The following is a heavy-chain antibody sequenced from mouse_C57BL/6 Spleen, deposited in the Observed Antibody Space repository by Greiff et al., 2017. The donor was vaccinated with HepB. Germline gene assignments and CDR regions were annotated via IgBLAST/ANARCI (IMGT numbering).Heavy chain of an antibody. CDR3: ARFGGQLRFYFDY. J-gene: IGHJ2*01. D-gene: IGHD3-2*02. Sequence: VQLKQSGPELVKPGASVKIPCKASGYTFTDYNMDWVKQSHGKSLEWIGDINPNNGGTSYNQKFKGKATLTVDKSSITAYMELRSLTSEDTAVYYCARFGGQLRFYFDYWGQGTTLTVSS. CDR2: INPNNGGT. V-gene: IGHV1-18*01. CDR1: GYTFTDYN.